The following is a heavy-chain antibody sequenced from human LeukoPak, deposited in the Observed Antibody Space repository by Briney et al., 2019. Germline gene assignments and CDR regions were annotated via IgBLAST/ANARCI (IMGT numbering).Heavy chain of an antibody. CDR2: ISGSGGST. Sequence: GGSLRLSCAASGFTLHSFQMNWVRQAPGKGLEWVSAISGSGGSTYYADSVKGRFTISRDNSKNTLYLQMNSLRAEDTAVYYCARARGWEPNYYYYYMDVWGKGTTVTVSS. CDR3: ARARGWEPNYYYYYMDV. D-gene: IGHD1-26*01. CDR1: GFTLHSFQ. J-gene: IGHJ6*03. V-gene: IGHV3-23*01.